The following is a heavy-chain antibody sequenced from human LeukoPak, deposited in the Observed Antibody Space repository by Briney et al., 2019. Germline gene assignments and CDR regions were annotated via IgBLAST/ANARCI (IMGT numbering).Heavy chain of an antibody. CDR3: AVRYGGDIVATNFDY. D-gene: IGHD5-12*01. Sequence: GASVKVSCKVSGYTLTELSMHWVRQAPGKGLEWVGGFDPEDGETIYAQKFQGRVTMTEDTSTDTAYMELSSLRSEDTAVYYCAVRYGGDIVATNFDYWGQGTLVTVSS. CDR1: GYTLTELS. V-gene: IGHV1-24*01. J-gene: IGHJ4*02. CDR2: FDPEDGET.